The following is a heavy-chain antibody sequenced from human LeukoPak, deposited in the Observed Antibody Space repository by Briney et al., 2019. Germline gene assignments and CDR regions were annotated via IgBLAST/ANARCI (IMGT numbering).Heavy chain of an antibody. V-gene: IGHV4-59*11. J-gene: IGHJ4*02. Sequence: SETLSLTCTVSGGSISSHYWSWIRQPPGKGLEWIGYIYYSGSTNYNPSLKSRVTISVDTSKNQFSLKLSSVTAADTAVYYCARAPGGGYLYYFDYWGQGTLVTVSS. D-gene: IGHD2-8*02. CDR3: ARAPGGGYLYYFDY. CDR2: IYYSGST. CDR1: GGSISSHY.